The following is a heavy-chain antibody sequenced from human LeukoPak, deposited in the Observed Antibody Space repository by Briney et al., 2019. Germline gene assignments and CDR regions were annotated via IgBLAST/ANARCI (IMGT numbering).Heavy chain of an antibody. CDR3: ARGGDAAAGSLDY. D-gene: IGHD6-13*01. Sequence: GGSLRLSGAASGFTFSSYGMHWLRQGPGKGLEWVAVIWYDGSKRLYADSVQGRFTISRDDAKNSLYLQMNSLRAEDTAVYYCARGGDAAAGSLDYWGQGTLVTVSS. CDR1: GFTFSSYG. CDR2: IWYDGSKR. V-gene: IGHV3-33*01. J-gene: IGHJ4*02.